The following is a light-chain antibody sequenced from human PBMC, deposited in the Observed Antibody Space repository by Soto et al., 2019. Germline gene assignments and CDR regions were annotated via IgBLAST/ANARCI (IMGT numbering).Light chain of an antibody. CDR1: QSVRSTF. CDR3: QQYDTSPPTYS. Sequence: EVVLTQSPGTLSLSPGERVTLSCRTSQSVRSTFLAWYQQKPGQAPRPLIYGASTRATGIPDRFSGSGSGTDFTLTIRRLEPEDVALYHCQQYDTSPPTYSFGQGTKLEIK. CDR2: GAS. J-gene: IGKJ2*01. V-gene: IGKV3-20*01.